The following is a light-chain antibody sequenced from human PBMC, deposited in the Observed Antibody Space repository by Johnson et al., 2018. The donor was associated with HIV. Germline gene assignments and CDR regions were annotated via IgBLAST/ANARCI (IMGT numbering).Light chain of an antibody. J-gene: IGLJ1*01. CDR3: GTWVSVLGAVYV. Sequence: HSVLTQPPSVSAAPGRRVTVSCSGRSSNIGDRSVSWFHYLPGSAPKLLIYDNALRPSGVPARFSGSHSGTSAHLDITALHGGYLSDYYCGTWVSVLGAVYVFGPATKVTVL. CDR1: SSNIGDRS. V-gene: IGLV1-51*02. CDR2: DNA.